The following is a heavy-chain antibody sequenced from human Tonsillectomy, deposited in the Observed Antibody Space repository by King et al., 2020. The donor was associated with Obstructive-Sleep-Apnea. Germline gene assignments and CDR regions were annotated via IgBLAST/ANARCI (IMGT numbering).Heavy chain of an antibody. J-gene: IGHJ4*02. Sequence: QLVQSGAEAKKPGESLKISCKGSGYSFTTYWIGWVRQLPGKGLEWWVIIYHDDSDTSYSPSFHGQVTNSVDKSISTAYLQWSSLKASDTAMYYCARQATLTTDFDYWGQGTLVTVSS. D-gene: IGHD4-11*01. CDR3: ARQATLTTDFDY. V-gene: IGHV5-51*01. CDR1: GYSFTTYW. CDR2: IYHDDSDT.